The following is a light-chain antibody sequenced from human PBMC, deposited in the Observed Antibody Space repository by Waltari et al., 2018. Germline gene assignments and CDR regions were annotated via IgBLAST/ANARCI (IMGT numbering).Light chain of an antibody. CDR2: GNS. Sequence: QSVLTQPPSVSGAPGHRVTIPCTGSSPNIGAGHDVPWYQQLPGTAPKLLIYGNSNRPSGVPDRFSGSKSGTSASLAITGLQAEDEADYYCQSYDSSLHWVFGGGTKLTVL. CDR1: SPNIGAGHD. J-gene: IGLJ3*02. CDR3: QSYDSSLHWV. V-gene: IGLV1-40*01.